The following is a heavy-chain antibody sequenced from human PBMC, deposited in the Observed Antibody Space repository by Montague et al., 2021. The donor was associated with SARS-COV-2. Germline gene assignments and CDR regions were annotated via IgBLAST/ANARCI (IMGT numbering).Heavy chain of an antibody. Sequence: PELVKPTQTLTLTCTFSGFSLSTSGMCVSWIRQPPGKALEWLALIDWDDDKYYSTSLKTRLTISKDTSKNQVVLTMTNMDPVDTATYYCARLPYDILTGYYSGFDYWGQGTLVTVSS. CDR2: IDWDDDK. CDR3: ARLPYDILTGYYSGFDY. D-gene: IGHD3-9*01. V-gene: IGHV2-70*01. CDR1: GFSLSTSGMC. J-gene: IGHJ4*02.